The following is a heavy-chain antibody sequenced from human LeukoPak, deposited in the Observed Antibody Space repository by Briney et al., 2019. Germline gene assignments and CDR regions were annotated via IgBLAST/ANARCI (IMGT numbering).Heavy chain of an antibody. V-gene: IGHV4-59*08. Sequence: SETLSLTCTVSGGSTSSYYWSWIRQPPGKGLEWIGYIYYSGSTNYNPSLKSRVTISVDTSKNQFSLKLSSVTAADTAVYYCARSIIAAAGYNWFDPWGQGTLVTVSS. J-gene: IGHJ5*02. CDR1: GGSTSSYY. CDR2: IYYSGST. CDR3: ARSIIAAAGYNWFDP. D-gene: IGHD6-13*01.